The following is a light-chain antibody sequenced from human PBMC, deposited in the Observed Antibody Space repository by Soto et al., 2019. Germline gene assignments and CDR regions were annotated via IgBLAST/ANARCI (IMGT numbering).Light chain of an antibody. CDR3: YSYADHSGV. Sequence: QSALTQPASVSGSPGQSITISCTGTSSDVGNYTLVSWYQQYPGKAPKVNTYEAFKPSSGVSNRFSGSKSGNTASVTISGLQAEDEADYYCYSYADHSGVFGGGTKLTVL. J-gene: IGLJ3*02. CDR1: SSDVGNYTL. V-gene: IGLV2-23*01. CDR2: EAF.